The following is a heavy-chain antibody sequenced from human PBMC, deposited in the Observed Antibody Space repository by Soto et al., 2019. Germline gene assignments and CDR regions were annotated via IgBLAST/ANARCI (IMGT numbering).Heavy chain of an antibody. CDR2: IYYSGSI. Sequence: SLTCTISGGSVSSGSYYWSWIRQPPGKGLEWIGYIYYSGSIDYNPSLKSRVTISADTSKTQFSLMMSSVTAADTAVYYCARYSSSSVFDYWGQGILVTVSS. CDR3: ARYSSSSVFDY. D-gene: IGHD6-6*01. CDR1: GGSVSSGSYY. V-gene: IGHV4-61*01. J-gene: IGHJ4*02.